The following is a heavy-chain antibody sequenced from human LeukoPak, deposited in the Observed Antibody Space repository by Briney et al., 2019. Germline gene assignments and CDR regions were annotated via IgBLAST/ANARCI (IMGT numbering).Heavy chain of an antibody. CDR2: IYYSGST. CDR1: GGSFSSHY. V-gene: IGHV4-59*11. CDR3: ARDRRYYDTSGSPLGWFDP. J-gene: IGHJ5*02. D-gene: IGHD3-22*01. Sequence: PSETLSLTCAVYGGSFSSHYWSWIRQPPGKGLEWIGYIYYSGSTNYSPSLKSRVTMSVDTSKNQFSLNLSSVTAADTAVYYCARDRRYYDTSGSPLGWFDPWGQGTLVTVSS.